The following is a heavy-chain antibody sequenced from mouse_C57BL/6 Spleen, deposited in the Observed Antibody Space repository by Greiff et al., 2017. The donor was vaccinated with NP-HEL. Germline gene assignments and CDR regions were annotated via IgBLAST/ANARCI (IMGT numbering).Heavy chain of an antibody. CDR1: GYTFTSYW. CDR2: INPSNGGT. J-gene: IGHJ1*03. Sequence: QVQLQQPGTELVKPGASVKLSCKSSGYTFTSYWMHWVKQRPGQGLEWIGNINPSNGGTNYNEKFKSKATLTVDKSSSTAYMQLSSLTSEDSAVYYCARGRTGYWYFDVWGTGTTVTVSS. V-gene: IGHV1-53*01. CDR3: ARGRTGYWYFDV. D-gene: IGHD4-1*01.